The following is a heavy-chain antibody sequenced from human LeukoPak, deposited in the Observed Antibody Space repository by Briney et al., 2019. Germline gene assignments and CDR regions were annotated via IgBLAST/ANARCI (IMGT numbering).Heavy chain of an antibody. CDR3: ASHMY. CDR2: IYYSGST. CDR1: GGSLYSGDYY. V-gene: IGHV4-30-4*01. Sequence: SETLSLTRTVSGGSLYSGDYYSSWIRQPPGKGLEWIGYIYYSGSTYYNTSLKSRVTISVDTSKNQFSLKLSSVTAADTAVYYCASHMYWGQGTLVTVSS. D-gene: IGHD2-21*01. J-gene: IGHJ4*02.